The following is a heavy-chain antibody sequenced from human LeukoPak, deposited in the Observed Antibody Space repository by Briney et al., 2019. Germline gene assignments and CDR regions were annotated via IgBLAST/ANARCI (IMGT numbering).Heavy chain of an antibody. V-gene: IGHV4-59*01. CDR3: ARDDCSGGSCYSGKLNY. CDR2: IYYSGST. Sequence: PSETLSLTCTVSGGSLSSYYWSWIRQPPGKGLEWIGYIYYSGSTNYNPSLKSRVTISVDTSKNQFSLKLSSVTAADTAVYYCARDDCSGGSCYSGKLNYWGQGTLVTVSS. D-gene: IGHD2-15*01. J-gene: IGHJ4*02. CDR1: GGSLSSYY.